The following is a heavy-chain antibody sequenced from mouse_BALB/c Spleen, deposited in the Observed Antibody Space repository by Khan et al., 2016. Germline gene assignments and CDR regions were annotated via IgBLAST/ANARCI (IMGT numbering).Heavy chain of an antibody. J-gene: IGHJ1*01. V-gene: IGHV3-1*02. D-gene: IGHD1-1*01. Sequence: EVKLEVSGPDLVKPSQSLSLTCTVTGYSITSIYSWHWIRQFPGNKLEWMDYIHSSGSTNYNPSLKSRISITRDTSKNQFFLQLNSVTTEDTATYYCTRGDYFGSSWYFDVWGAGTTVTVSS. CDR1: GYSITSIYS. CDR2: IHSSGST. CDR3: TRGDYFGSSWYFDV.